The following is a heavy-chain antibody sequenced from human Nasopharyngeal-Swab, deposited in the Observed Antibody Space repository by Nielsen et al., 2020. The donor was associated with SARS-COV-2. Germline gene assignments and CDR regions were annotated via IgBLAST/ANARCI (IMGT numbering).Heavy chain of an antibody. CDR2: INQDGSPK. J-gene: IGHJ5*02. V-gene: IGHV3-7*03. D-gene: IGHD5-12*01. CDR3: ARISRGYTGYVDQNWFAP. CDR1: GFTFSSYW. Sequence: GESLKISCAASGFTFSSYWMGWVRQAPGKGLECVANINQDGSPKYYVESVKGRFTVSRDNAENLMYLQMDNLRAEDTAIYYCARISRGYTGYVDQNWFAPWGQGTLVTVSS.